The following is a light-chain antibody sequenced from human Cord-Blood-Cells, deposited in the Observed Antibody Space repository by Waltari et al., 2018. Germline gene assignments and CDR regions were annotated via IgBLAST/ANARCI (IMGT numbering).Light chain of an antibody. V-gene: IGLV2-14*03. CDR3: SSYTSSSTLV. Sequence: QSALAPPASVSGSPGHSLPISCIGASSHGGGSYYVSWYQQHPGKAPKLMIYDVSNRPSGVSNRFSGSKSGNTASMTISGLQAEDEADYYCSSYTSSSTLVFGGGTKLTVL. CDR1: SSHGGGSYY. J-gene: IGLJ3*02. CDR2: DVS.